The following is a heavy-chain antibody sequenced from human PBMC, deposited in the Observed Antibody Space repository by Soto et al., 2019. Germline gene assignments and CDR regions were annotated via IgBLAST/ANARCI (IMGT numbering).Heavy chain of an antibody. D-gene: IGHD2-15*01. Sequence: QITLKESGPTLVKPTQTLTLTCTFSGFSLSTSGVGVGWIRQPPGKALEWLALIYWDDDKRYSPSLKSRLTIPTDTSKNQVVLTMTDMDPEDTATYYCAHRVGLGYCIGGSCYGGWFFPWCQGTLVTVCS. CDR2: IYWDDDK. V-gene: IGHV2-5*02. CDR3: AHRVGLGYCIGGSCYGGWFFP. J-gene: IGHJ5*02. CDR1: GFSLSTSGVG.